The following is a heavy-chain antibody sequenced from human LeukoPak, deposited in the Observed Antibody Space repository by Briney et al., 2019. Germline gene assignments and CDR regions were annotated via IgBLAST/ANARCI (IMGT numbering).Heavy chain of an antibody. CDR2: IYYSGST. CDR1: GGSISSYY. Sequence: SETLSLTCTVSGGSISSYYWSWLRQPPGKGLEWIGYIYYSGSTNYNPSLKSRVTISVDTSKNQFSLKLSSVTAADTAVYYCARGRSPAARKYYFDYWGQGTLVTVSS. V-gene: IGHV4-59*01. D-gene: IGHD2-2*01. J-gene: IGHJ4*02. CDR3: ARGRSPAARKYYFDY.